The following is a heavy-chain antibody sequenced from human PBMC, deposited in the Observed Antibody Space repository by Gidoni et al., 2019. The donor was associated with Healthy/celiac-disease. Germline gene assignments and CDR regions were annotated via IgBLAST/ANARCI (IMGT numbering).Heavy chain of an antibody. V-gene: IGHV3-9*01. CDR2: ISWNSGTI. CDR3: AKTPSGSYPYWYFDL. J-gene: IGHJ2*01. Sequence: EVQLVESGGGLVQPGRSLRLSCAASGFTFDAYAMHWVRQAPGKGLEWVSGISWNSGTIGYADSVRGRFTISRDNAKNSLYLQMNSLRPEDTALYYCAKTPSGSYPYWYFDLWGRGTLVTVSS. D-gene: IGHD1-26*01. CDR1: GFTFDAYA.